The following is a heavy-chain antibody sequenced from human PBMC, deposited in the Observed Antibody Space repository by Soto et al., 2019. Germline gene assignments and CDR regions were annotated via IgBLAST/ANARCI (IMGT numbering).Heavy chain of an antibody. CDR2: ISSNSSNI. Sequence: GGSLRLSCAASGFTFSDYAMHWVRQAPGKGLEWVSYISSNSSNIYYADSVKGRFTISRDNAKNSLYLQMNSLRAEDTAVYYCAREGGDLNWFDPWGQGTLVTVSS. J-gene: IGHJ5*02. V-gene: IGHV3-48*01. CDR3: AREGGDLNWFDP. CDR1: GFTFSDYA. D-gene: IGHD4-17*01.